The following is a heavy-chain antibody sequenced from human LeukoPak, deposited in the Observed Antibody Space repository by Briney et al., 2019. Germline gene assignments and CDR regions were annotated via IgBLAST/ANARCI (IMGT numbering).Heavy chain of an antibody. CDR2: ISPSGSSI. J-gene: IGHJ3*01. Sequence: PGGSLRLSCAVSGLTFSDYYMSWTRQAPGKGPELVSYISPSGSSIFYVDSVKGRFTISRDNAKYSLYLQINSLRAEDTAVYYCARSSYSSSSSVWGQGTMVTVSS. V-gene: IGHV3-11*01. D-gene: IGHD6-6*01. CDR3: ARSSYSSSSSV. CDR1: GLTFSDYY.